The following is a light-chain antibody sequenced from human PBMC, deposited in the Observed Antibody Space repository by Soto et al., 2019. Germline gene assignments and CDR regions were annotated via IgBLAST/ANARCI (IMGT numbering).Light chain of an antibody. CDR1: QSVSSN. CDR2: GAS. J-gene: IGKJ1*01. Sequence: EIVMTQSPATLSVSPGERATLSCRASQSVSSNLAWYQQKPGQAPRLLIYGASTRATGIPARFSASGSGTELPLTIRSLQTEDFSVYDCQQYDNWLWTFGQGTKVDIK. CDR3: QQYDNWLWT. V-gene: IGKV3-15*01.